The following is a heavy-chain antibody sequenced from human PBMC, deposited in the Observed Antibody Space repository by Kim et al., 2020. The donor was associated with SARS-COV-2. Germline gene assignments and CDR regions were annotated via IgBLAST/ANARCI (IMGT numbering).Heavy chain of an antibody. Sequence: GGSLRLSCAASGFTFDDYAMHWVRQAPGKGLEWVSGISWNSGSIGYADSVKGRFTISRDNAKNSLYLQMNSLRAEDTALHYCAKEGSSSWYYFAYWGQGT. V-gene: IGHV3-9*01. CDR2: ISWNSGSI. CDR3: AKEGSSSWYYFAY. D-gene: IGHD6-13*01. CDR1: GFTFDDYA. J-gene: IGHJ4*02.